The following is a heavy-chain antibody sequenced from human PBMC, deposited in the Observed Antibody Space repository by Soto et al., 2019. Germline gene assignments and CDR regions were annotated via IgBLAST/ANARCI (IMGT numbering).Heavy chain of an antibody. V-gene: IGHV3-15*07. D-gene: IGHD2-2*01. J-gene: IGHJ6*02. CDR3: TTQGQLGYCSSTSCYDYYYYGMDV. CDR1: GFTFSNAW. Sequence: GWSLRLSCAASGFTFSNAWMNWVRQAPGKGLEWVGRIKSKTDGGTTDYAAPVKGRFTISRDDSKNTLYLQMNSLKTEDTAVYYCTTQGQLGYCSSTSCYDYYYYGMDVWGQGTTVTVSS. CDR2: IKSKTDGGTT.